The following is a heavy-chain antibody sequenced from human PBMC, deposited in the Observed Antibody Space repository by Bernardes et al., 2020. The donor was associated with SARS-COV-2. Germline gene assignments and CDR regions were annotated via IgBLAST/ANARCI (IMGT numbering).Heavy chain of an antibody. CDR2: IYYSGST. D-gene: IGHD5-18*01. CDR1: GGSISTSSYY. Sequence: SETLSLTCTVSGGSISTSSYYWAWIRQPPGKGLEWIGSIYYSGSTYYNPSLKSRVTISVDTSKNQFSLKLSSVTAADTAVYYCARGYSYGYIPFDFWGQGTLVTVSS. J-gene: IGHJ4*02. CDR3: ARGYSYGYIPFDF. V-gene: IGHV4-39*07.